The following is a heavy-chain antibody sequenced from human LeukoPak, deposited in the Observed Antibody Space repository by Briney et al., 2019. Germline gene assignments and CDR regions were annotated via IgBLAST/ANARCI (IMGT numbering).Heavy chain of an antibody. J-gene: IGHJ4*02. V-gene: IGHV3-9*01. Sequence: GGSLRLSCAASGFTFDDYAMHWVRQAPGKGLEWVSGISWNSGSIGYADSVKGRFTISRDNAKNSLYLQMNSLRAEDTALYYCAKDMGIVVVAATFDYWGQGTLVTVSS. D-gene: IGHD2-15*01. CDR3: AKDMGIVVVAATFDY. CDR1: GFTFDDYA. CDR2: ISWNSGSI.